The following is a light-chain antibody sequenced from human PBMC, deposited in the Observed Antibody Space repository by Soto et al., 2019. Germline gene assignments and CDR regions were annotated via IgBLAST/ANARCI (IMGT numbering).Light chain of an antibody. CDR3: QQSYSMPWT. J-gene: IGKJ1*01. V-gene: IGKV1-5*01. Sequence: DIQMTQSPSTLSASVGDRVTITCRASQSISSWLAWYQQKPGKAPKLLIYDASSLESGVPSRFSGSGSGTEYSLTISSLQPEDFAVYYCQQSYSMPWTFGQGTKVDFK. CDR2: DAS. CDR1: QSISSW.